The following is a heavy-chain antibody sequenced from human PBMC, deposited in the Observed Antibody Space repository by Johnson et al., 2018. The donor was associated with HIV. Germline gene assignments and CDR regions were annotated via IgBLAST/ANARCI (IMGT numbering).Heavy chain of an antibody. V-gene: IGHV3-53*01. Sequence: VQLVESGGGLIQPGGSLRLSCAASGFTVSSNYMSWVRQAPGKGLEWVSVIYIGGSTYYADSVKGRCTISRDNSKNTLYLQMNRLRAEDTAVDYCARATTPHDAFDIWGQGTRVTVAS. D-gene: IGHD1-1*01. CDR3: ARATTPHDAFDI. J-gene: IGHJ3*02. CDR1: GFTVSSNY. CDR2: IYIGGST.